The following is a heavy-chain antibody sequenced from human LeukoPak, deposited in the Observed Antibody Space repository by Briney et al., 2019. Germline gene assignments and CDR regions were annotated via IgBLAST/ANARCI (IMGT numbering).Heavy chain of an antibody. CDR3: ARDLMGIAYRGAFYY. Sequence: GGSLRLSCVASGFTFSSDWMNWVRQAPGKGLEWVANINQGGSRTNYADSVKGRFTISRDNAKNSLYLQMNSLRAEDTAVYYCARDLMGIAYRGAFYYWGQGTLVTVSS. J-gene: IGHJ4*02. V-gene: IGHV3-7*03. CDR1: GFTFSSDW. D-gene: IGHD6-13*01. CDR2: INQGGSRT.